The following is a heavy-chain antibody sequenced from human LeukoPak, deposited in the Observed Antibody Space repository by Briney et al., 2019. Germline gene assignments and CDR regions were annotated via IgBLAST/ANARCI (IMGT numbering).Heavy chain of an antibody. Sequence: SETLSLTGTVSGGSISSGGYYWSWIRQHPGKGLEWIGYIYYSGSTYYIPSLKSRVTISVDTSKNQFSLKLSSVTAADTAVYYCARRSRTIFGVVRTYYYYMDVWGKGTTVTVSS. CDR2: IYYSGST. V-gene: IGHV4-31*03. D-gene: IGHD3-3*01. CDR3: ARRSRTIFGVVRTYYYYMDV. CDR1: GGSISSGGYY. J-gene: IGHJ6*03.